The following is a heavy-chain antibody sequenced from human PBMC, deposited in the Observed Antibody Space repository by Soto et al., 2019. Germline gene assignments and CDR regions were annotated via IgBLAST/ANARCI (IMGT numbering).Heavy chain of an antibody. D-gene: IGHD6-13*01. CDR2: INTNTGNP. CDR1: GYTFTSYA. CDR3: ARTTLGSSWYSGWFDP. V-gene: IGHV7-4-1*01. J-gene: IGHJ5*02. Sequence: QVQLVQSGSELKKPGASVKVSCKASGYTFTSYAMNWVRQAPGQGLEWMGWINTNTGNPTYAQGFTGRFVFSLDTXGXXAHLQICSLKAEDTAVYYCARTTLGSSWYSGWFDPWGQGTLVTVSS.